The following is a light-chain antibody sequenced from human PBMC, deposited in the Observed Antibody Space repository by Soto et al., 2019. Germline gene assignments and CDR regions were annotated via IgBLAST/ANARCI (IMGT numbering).Light chain of an antibody. V-gene: IGKV3-15*01. J-gene: IGKJ1*01. CDR1: QSVGSN. CDR2: GAS. CDR3: QQYNNRPSWT. Sequence: EIVMTQSPATLSVSPGERATLSCRASQSVGSNLAWYQQKPGQAPRLLMYGASTRATGIPARFSGTGSGAEFTLTISSLQSEDFAVYYCQQYNNRPSWTFGQGTKVEIK.